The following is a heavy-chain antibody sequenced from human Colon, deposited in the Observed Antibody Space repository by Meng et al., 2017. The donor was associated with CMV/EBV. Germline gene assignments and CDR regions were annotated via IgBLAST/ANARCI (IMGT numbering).Heavy chain of an antibody. J-gene: IGHJ1*01. CDR1: GFTFSSYE. CDR3: ARPTSPSYSDFVLV. Sequence: GGSLRLSCAASGFTFSSYEMNWVRQAPGKGLEWVSYISSSGSTIYYADSVKGRFTISRDNAKNSLYLQMTNLRGEDTALYYCARPTSPSYSDFVLVWGQGTLVTVSS. V-gene: IGHV3-48*03. CDR2: ISSSGSTI. D-gene: IGHD5-18*01.